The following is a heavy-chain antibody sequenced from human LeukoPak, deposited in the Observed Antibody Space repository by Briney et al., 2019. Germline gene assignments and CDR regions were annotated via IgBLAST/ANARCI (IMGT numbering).Heavy chain of an antibody. V-gene: IGHV2-5*01. D-gene: IGHD4-17*01. J-gene: IGHJ5*02. CDR2: TNWTDDK. CDR1: RFALSTGRLG. Sequence: SGPTLVNPTQTLTLTCTFARFALSTGRLGVGCMRQPPGKIVVWLALTNWTDDKRYSPSPKRRLTIPTATSTNRGVRTMTNMDPVDAATYYCARVIGGDHVDWFAPWGQRTLVTVSS. CDR3: ARVIGGDHVDWFAP.